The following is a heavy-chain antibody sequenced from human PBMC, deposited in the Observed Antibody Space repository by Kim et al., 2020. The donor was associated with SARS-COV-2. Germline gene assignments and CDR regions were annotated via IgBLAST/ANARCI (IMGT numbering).Heavy chain of an antibody. Sequence: GGSLRLSCAASGFTFSSYWMSWVRQAPGKGLEWVANIKQDGSEKYYVDSVKGRFTISRDNAKNSLYLQMNSLRAEDTAVYYCARDRYYDFWSGYYKIGDVGWFDPWGQGTLVTVSS. CDR1: GFTFSSYW. V-gene: IGHV3-7*03. J-gene: IGHJ5*02. CDR2: IKQDGSEK. D-gene: IGHD3-3*01. CDR3: ARDRYYDFWSGYYKIGDVGWFDP.